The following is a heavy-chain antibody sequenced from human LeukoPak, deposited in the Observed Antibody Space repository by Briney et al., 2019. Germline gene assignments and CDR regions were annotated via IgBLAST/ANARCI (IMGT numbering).Heavy chain of an antibody. D-gene: IGHD4-23*01. V-gene: IGHV3-7*01. CDR2: INQDGSVR. CDR1: GFSFGDYW. J-gene: IGHJ4*02. CDR3: ARATGGNPALDY. Sequence: GGSLRLSCEVSGFSFGDYWMTWVRQAPGRGPEWVANINQDGSVRYYLGSVKGRFTLSRDNAKNSLYLQMNSLRAEDTAVYYCARATGGNPALDYWGQGTLVTVSS.